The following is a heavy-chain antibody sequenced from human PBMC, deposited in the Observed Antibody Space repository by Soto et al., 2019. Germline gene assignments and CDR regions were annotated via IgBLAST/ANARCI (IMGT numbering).Heavy chain of an antibody. CDR1: GGSISSVSYY. CDR2: IYYSGST. V-gene: IGHV4-39*01. J-gene: IGHJ4*02. CDR3: ARQKFCGGDCYYFDY. D-gene: IGHD2-21*02. Sequence: SETLSLTCTVSGGSISSVSYYWGWIRQPPGKGLEWIGSIYYSGSTYYNPSLKSRVTISVDTSKNQFSLKLSSVTAADTAVYYCARQKFCGGDCYYFDYWGQGTLVTVSS.